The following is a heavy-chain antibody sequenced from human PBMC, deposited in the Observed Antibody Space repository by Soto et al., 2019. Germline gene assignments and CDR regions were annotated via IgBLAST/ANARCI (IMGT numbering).Heavy chain of an antibody. D-gene: IGHD3-3*01. CDR1: GLIFSRYA. CDR2: ISGSGSST. Sequence: GGSLRLSCAASGLIFSRYAMTWVRQAPGKGLEWVSGISGSGSSTNYADSVKGRFTISRDNSKNTLYLQMNSLRADDTAVYYCATDRFYYEALPPNWFAPWGRGTLVTVSS. J-gene: IGHJ5*02. V-gene: IGHV3-23*01. CDR3: ATDRFYYEALPPNWFAP.